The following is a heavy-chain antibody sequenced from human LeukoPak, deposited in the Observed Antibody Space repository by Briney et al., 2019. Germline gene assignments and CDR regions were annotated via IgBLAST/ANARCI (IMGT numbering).Heavy chain of an antibody. CDR2: ISYDGSNK. V-gene: IGHV3-30*03. D-gene: IGHD5-18*01. Sequence: GGSLRLSCAASGFTFSSYGMHWVRQAPGKGLEWVAVISYDGSNKYYADSVKGRFTTSRDNSKNTLYLQMNSLRAEDTAVYYCALTATQSGVDYWGQGTLVTVSS. CDR3: ALTATQSGVDY. J-gene: IGHJ4*02. CDR1: GFTFSSYG.